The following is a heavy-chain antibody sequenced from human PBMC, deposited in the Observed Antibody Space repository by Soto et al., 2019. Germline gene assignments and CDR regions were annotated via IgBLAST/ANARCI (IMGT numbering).Heavy chain of an antibody. Sequence: QVQLVESGGGVVQPGRSLRLSCAASGFTFSSYGMHWVRQAPGKGLEWVAVMWFDGSNEYYADSVKGRFTISRDNSKNTLYLQMNGLRAEDTAVYYCASGIGSSWHTAFGYWGQGSLVTVSS. D-gene: IGHD6-13*01. CDR1: GFTFSSYG. V-gene: IGHV3-33*01. CDR3: ASGIGSSWHTAFGY. J-gene: IGHJ1*01. CDR2: MWFDGSNE.